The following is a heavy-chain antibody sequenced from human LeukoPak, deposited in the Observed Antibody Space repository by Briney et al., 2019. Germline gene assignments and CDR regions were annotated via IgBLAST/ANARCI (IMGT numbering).Heavy chain of an antibody. V-gene: IGHV4-61*05. CDR1: GGSISSSGYY. J-gene: IGHJ4*02. D-gene: IGHD5-18*01. CDR2: IYYSGST. CDR3: ARRRSSGPRLLSIRYSYGQQPFDY. Sequence: SETLSLTCTVSGGSISSSGYYWGWIRQPPGKGLEWIGYIYYSGSTNYNPSLKSRVTISVDTSKNQFSLKLSSVTAADTAVYYCARRRSSGPRLLSIRYSYGQQPFDYWGQGTLVTVSS.